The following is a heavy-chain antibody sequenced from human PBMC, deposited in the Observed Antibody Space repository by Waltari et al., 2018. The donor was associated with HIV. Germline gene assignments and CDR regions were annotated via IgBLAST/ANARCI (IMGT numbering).Heavy chain of an antibody. CDR3: ARSGLYDTSGYYAPFGY. Sequence: EVQLVESGGGLVQPGGSLRLSCAASGFTFSNYEMNWVRQAPGKGLEWISYIRGSGSTIYYADSVKGRLTISRDNAKNSLYVQMNSLRAEDTAVYYCARSGLYDTSGYYAPFGYWGQGTLVTVAS. CDR2: IRGSGSTI. CDR1: GFTFSNYE. J-gene: IGHJ4*02. V-gene: IGHV3-48*03. D-gene: IGHD3-22*01.